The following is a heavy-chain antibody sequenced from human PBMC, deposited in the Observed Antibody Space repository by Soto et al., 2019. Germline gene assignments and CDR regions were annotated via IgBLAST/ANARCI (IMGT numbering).Heavy chain of an antibody. CDR3: AKSHDIHNKNWFDP. D-gene: IGHD1-1*01. CDR2: ISGSDSRT. J-gene: IGHJ5*02. Sequence: GGSLRLSCAASGFTFSSAAMNWVRQAPGKGLEWVSIISGSDSRTYYADSVKGRFTISRDNSKNTLYLDMNSLRAEDTAVYYCAKSHDIHNKNWFDPWGQGTLVTVAS. CDR1: GFTFSSAA. V-gene: IGHV3-23*01.